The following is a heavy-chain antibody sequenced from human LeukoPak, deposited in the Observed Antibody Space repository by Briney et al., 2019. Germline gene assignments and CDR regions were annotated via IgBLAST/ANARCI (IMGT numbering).Heavy chain of an antibody. V-gene: IGHV3-7*01. D-gene: IGHD5-24*01. Sequence: GGSLRLSCAASGFTFNAWMSWVRQAPGKGLEWVANIKQDGSEKYYVDSVKGRFTISRDNAKNSLYLQMNSLRAEDTAVYYCARALGVEMATRSDYWGQGTLVTVSS. CDR3: ARALGVEMATRSDY. J-gene: IGHJ4*02. CDR2: IKQDGSEK. CDR1: GFTFNAW.